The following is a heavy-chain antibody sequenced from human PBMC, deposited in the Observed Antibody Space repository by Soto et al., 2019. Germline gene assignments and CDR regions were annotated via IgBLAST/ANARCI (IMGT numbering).Heavy chain of an antibody. J-gene: IGHJ6*02. Sequence: GGSLRLSCAASGFTFSSYGMHWVRQAPGKGLEWVAVIWYDGSNKYYADSVKGRFTISRDNSKNTLYLQMNSLRAEDTAVYYCARGLGGSYYIPGYYGMDVWGQGTTVTVSS. V-gene: IGHV3-33*01. CDR3: ARGLGGSYYIPGYYGMDV. CDR1: GFTFSSYG. CDR2: IWYDGSNK. D-gene: IGHD3-10*01.